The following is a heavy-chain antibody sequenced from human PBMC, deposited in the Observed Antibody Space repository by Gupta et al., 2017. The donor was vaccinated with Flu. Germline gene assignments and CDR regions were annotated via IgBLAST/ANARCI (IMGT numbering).Heavy chain of an antibody. CDR1: GFPFSTYG. V-gene: IGHV3-30*18. CDR2: ISYDGIKK. J-gene: IGHJ4*02. Sequence: QVQLVESGGGVVQPERSLRLSCAASGFPFSTYGMHWVRQAPGKGLEWVAVISYDGIKKFYADSVKGRFTISRDNSKNTLYLQMNSLRDEDTAVYYCAKGDCTSISCFYYFEYWGQGTLVTVSS. D-gene: IGHD2-2*01. CDR3: AKGDCTSISCFYYFEY.